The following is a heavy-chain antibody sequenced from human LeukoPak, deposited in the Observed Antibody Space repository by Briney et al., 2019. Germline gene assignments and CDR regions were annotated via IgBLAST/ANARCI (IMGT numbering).Heavy chain of an antibody. CDR1: GGSISSYY. J-gene: IGHJ1*01. Sequence: PSETLSLTCTVSGGSISSYYWSWIRQPPGKGLEWIGYIYYSGSTNYNPSHKSRVTISVDTSKNQFSLKLSSVTAADTAVYYCASVPESGYCSSTSCYEGSEYFQHWGQGTLVTVSS. CDR3: ASVPESGYCSSTSCYEGSEYFQH. CDR2: IYYSGST. V-gene: IGHV4-59*01. D-gene: IGHD2-2*01.